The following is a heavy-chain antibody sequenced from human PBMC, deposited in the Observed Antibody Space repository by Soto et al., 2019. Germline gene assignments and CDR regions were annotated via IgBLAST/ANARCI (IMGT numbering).Heavy chain of an antibody. CDR2: ISNRGSDT. V-gene: IGHV3-23*01. D-gene: IGHD6-13*01. CDR3: AKDTYSSSWYF. CDR1: GFTFINYA. Sequence: EVQLLESGGGLVLPGGSLRLSCAGSGFTFINYAMTWVRQAPGKGLEWVSSISNRGSDTYYVDSVKGRFTISRDNSKNTLYLQMNSLRVEDTAVYYCAKDTYSSSWYFWGQGTLVTVSS. J-gene: IGHJ4*02.